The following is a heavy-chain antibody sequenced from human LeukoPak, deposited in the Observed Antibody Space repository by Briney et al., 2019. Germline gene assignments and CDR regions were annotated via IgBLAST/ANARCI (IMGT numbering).Heavy chain of an antibody. CDR3: ATASDGDYVDNFDY. CDR2: FDPEDGET. CDR1: GYTLTELS. V-gene: IGHV1-24*01. Sequence: ASAKVSCKVSGYTLTELSMHWVRQAPGKGLEWMGGFDPEDGETIYAQKFQGRVTMTEDTSTDTAYMELSSLRSEDTAVYYCATASDGDYVDNFDYWGQGTLVTVSS. J-gene: IGHJ4*02. D-gene: IGHD4-17*01.